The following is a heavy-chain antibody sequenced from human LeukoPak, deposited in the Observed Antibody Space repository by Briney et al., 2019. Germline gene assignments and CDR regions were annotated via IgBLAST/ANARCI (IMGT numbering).Heavy chain of an antibody. V-gene: IGHV3-30*18. CDR2: ISYDGNNR. CDR1: RFTFSSYG. CDR3: AKVKGEVIGAFDI. Sequence: GGSLRLSCAASRFTFSSYGMHWVRQAPGKGPEWVAVISYDGNNRYYADSVKGRFTISRYNSKNTLYLQMNSLRAEDTAVYYCAKVKGEVIGAFDIWGQGTMVTVSS. J-gene: IGHJ3*02. D-gene: IGHD3-16*01.